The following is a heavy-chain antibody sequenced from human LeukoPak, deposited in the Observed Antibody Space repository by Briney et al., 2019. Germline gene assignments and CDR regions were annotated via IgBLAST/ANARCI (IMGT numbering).Heavy chain of an antibody. V-gene: IGHV4-39*01. Sequence: PSETLSLTCTVSGGSISSSSYYWGWIRQPPGKGLEWIGSICYSGSTYYNPSLKSRVTISVDTSKNQFSLKLSSVTAADTAVYYCARRGNIVVVPAAVDYWGQGTLVTVSS. D-gene: IGHD2-2*01. J-gene: IGHJ4*02. CDR1: GGSISSSSYY. CDR3: ARRGNIVVVPAAVDY. CDR2: ICYSGST.